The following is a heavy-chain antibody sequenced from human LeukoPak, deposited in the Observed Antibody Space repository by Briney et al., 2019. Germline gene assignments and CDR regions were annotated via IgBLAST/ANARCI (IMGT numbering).Heavy chain of an antibody. J-gene: IGHJ4*02. CDR1: GGSINSHSYY. Sequence: SETLSLTCTVSGGSINSHSYYWGWIRQPPGKGLEWIGSVYYDGTSYSDPSLKSRVAIFVDTSRDQFSLDLSFVTAADTALYYCVRHISTNTGYFDSCGQGTLVSVSS. D-gene: IGHD5-24*01. V-gene: IGHV4-39*01. CDR3: VRHISTNTGYFDS. CDR2: VYYDGTS.